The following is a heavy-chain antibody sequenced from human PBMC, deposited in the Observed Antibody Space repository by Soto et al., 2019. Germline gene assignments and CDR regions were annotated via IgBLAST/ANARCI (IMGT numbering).Heavy chain of an antibody. V-gene: IGHV3-11*05. CDR2: ISSSSSYT. CDR1: GFTFSDYY. CDR3: GRDITARPTSLWVDYHYGMDV. D-gene: IGHD1-20*01. J-gene: IGHJ6*02. Sequence: QVQLVESGGGLVKPGGSLRLSCAASGFTFSDYYMSWIRQAPGKGLEWVSYISSSSSYTNYADSVKGRFTISRDNAKNALYLQMNSLRAEDTAVYYCGRDITARPTSLWVDYHYGMDVWGQGTTVTVSS.